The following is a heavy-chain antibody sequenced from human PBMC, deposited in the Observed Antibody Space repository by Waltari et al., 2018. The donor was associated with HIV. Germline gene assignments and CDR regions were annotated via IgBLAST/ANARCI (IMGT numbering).Heavy chain of an antibody. CDR1: GFTFSTYA. V-gene: IGHV3-23*01. J-gene: IGHJ6*02. CDR3: AKITSTSWYYYGMDV. D-gene: IGHD2-2*01. Sequence: EVQLLESGGGLVQPGWSLRLSCAASGFTFSTYAMSWVRLAQGKGLEGVAGISYSGGSTYYEESVNGRVTISRDNSKNTLYLQMNSLRAEDTAVYYCAKITSTSWYYYGMDVWGQGTTVTVSS. CDR2: ISYSGGST.